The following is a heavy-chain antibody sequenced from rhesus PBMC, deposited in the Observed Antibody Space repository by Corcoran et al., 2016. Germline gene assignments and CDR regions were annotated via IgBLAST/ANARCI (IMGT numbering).Heavy chain of an antibody. CDR2: MYGSRGST. J-gene: IGHJ4*01. V-gene: IGHV4-147*01. D-gene: IGHD6-37*01. CDR1: GGSLRSHY. CDR3: ATYRGGWPFDS. Sequence: QVPLQESGPGLVKPSEPLSLTCAVSGGSLRSHYWSWIRQPPGKGLEWIGRMYGSRGSTSYNPSLTSRFTSSRDTSKNQVSLKRSSVTAADTAVYFWATYRGGWPFDSWGQGVLGTVSS.